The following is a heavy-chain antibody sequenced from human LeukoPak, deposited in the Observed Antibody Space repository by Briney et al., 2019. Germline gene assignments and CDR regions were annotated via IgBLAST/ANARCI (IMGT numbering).Heavy chain of an antibody. CDR2: IYYSGGT. CDR1: GGSISSSSYY. D-gene: IGHD6-13*01. V-gene: IGHV4-39*07. Sequence: PSETLSLTCTVSGGSISSSSYYWGWIRQPPGKGLEWIGSIYYSGGTYYNPSLKSRVTISVDTSKNQFSLKLSSVTAADTAVYYCARALYSSSWTFDYWGQGTLVTVSS. J-gene: IGHJ4*02. CDR3: ARALYSSSWTFDY.